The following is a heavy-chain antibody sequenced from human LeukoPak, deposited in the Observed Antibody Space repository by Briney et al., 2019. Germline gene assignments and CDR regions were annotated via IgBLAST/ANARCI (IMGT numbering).Heavy chain of an antibody. Sequence: PGGSLRLACAASGFTFSSYAMHWVRQASGKGLEWVAVISYDGGNKYYADSVKGRFTIARDNSKTTLRLPMNRLRAEDTAVYYCTRQPTTLDGSKFMSTDHWGQGTLVTVSS. V-gene: IGHV3-30*04. CDR2: ISYDGGNK. D-gene: IGHD5/OR15-5a*01. J-gene: IGHJ4*02. CDR1: GFTFSSYA. CDR3: TRQPTTLDGSKFMSTDH.